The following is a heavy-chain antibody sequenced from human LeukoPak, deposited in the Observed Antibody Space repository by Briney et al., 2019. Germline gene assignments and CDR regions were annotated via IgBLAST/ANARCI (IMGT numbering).Heavy chain of an antibody. J-gene: IGHJ6*03. CDR1: GFTFSSYS. V-gene: IGHV3-48*01. Sequence: PGGSLRLSCAASGFTFSSYSMNWVRQAPGKGLEWVSYISSSSSTIYYADSVKGRFTISRDNAKNPLSLQMNSLRAEDTAVYYCARDRGMGIAVAAPMDVWGKGTTVTVSS. D-gene: IGHD6-19*01. CDR2: ISSSSSTI. CDR3: ARDRGMGIAVAAPMDV.